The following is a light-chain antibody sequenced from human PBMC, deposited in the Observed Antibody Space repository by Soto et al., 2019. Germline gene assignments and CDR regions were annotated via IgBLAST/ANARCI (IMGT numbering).Light chain of an antibody. J-gene: IGKJ2*01. CDR2: GAS. V-gene: IGKV1-6*01. Sequence: IQMTQSPSALSASVGDRVTITCRASQGIRDDLGWYQQKPGEAPKALIYGASNLQSGVPSRFSASGSGTDFTLTISSLQPEDFATCYCLQDYNYPHTFGQGTKVDIK. CDR3: LQDYNYPHT. CDR1: QGIRDD.